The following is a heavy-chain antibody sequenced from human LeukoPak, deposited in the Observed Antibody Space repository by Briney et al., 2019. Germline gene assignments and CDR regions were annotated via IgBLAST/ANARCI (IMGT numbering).Heavy chain of an antibody. J-gene: IGHJ1*01. CDR3: AKAPMATITSVYFQH. CDR1: GFTLDVYA. V-gene: IGHV3-9*03. CDR2: ISWNSGSI. Sequence: GGSLSLSCAASGFTLDVYAMHWVRQAPGKGLVWVSGISWNSGSIGYADSVKGRFTIARDNAKNSLYLPMNSLRAEDMALYYCAKAPMATITSVYFQHWGQGTLVTVSS. D-gene: IGHD5-24*01.